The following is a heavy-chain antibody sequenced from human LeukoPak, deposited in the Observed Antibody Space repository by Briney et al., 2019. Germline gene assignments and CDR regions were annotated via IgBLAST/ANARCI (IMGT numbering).Heavy chain of an antibody. J-gene: IGHJ4*02. D-gene: IGHD3-22*01. CDR2: IIPIFGTA. CDR1: GGTFSSYA. CDR3: AITYYYDSSGYYPLDY. Sequence: SVKVSCKASGGTFSSYAISWVRQAPGQGLEWMVGIIPIFGTANYAQKFQGRVTITTDESTSTAYMELSSLRSEDTAVYYCAITYYYDSSGYYPLDYWGQGTLVTVSS. V-gene: IGHV1-69*05.